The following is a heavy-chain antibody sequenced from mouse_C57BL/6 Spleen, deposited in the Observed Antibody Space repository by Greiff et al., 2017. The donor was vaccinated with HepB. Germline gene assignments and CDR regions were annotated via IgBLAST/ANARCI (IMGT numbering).Heavy chain of an antibody. CDR2: VYPGSGSI. J-gene: IGHJ3*01. CDR3: AGHEEREVYYGNQAWFAY. D-gene: IGHD2-1*01. CDR1: GYTFTEYT. V-gene: IGHV1-62-2*01. Sequence: VQLQESGAELVKPGASVKLSCKASGYTFTEYTIHWVKQRSGQGLAWIGWVYPGSGSIKYNEKFKDKATLTADKSSSTVYMELSRLTSEGSAVYYWAGHEEREVYYGNQAWFAYWGQGTLVTVSA.